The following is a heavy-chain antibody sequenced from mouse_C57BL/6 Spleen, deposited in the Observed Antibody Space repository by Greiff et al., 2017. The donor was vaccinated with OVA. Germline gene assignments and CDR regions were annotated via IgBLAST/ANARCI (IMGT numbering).Heavy chain of an antibody. J-gene: IGHJ2*01. CDR2: IYPGDGDT. D-gene: IGHD4-1*01. V-gene: IGHV1-80*01. Sequence: QVQLQQSGAELVKPGASVKISCKASGYAFSSYWMNWVKQRPGKGLEWIGQIYPGDGDTNYNGKFKGKATLTADKSSSTAYMQLSSLTAEDSAVYFCARSLPGTEYYFDYWGQGTTLTVSS. CDR1: GYAFSSYW. CDR3: ARSLPGTEYYFDY.